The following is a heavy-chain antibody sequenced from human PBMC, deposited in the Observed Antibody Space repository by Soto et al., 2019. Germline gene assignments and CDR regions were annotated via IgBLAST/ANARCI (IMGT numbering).Heavy chain of an antibody. CDR2: INSDGSST. Sequence: GGSVRLSCAASGFTFSSYWVHWVRQAPGKGLVWVSRINSDGSSTTYADSVKGRFTISRDNAKNTLYLQMNSLRAEDTAVYYCVRGEGGWETYWGQGTLVTVSS. D-gene: IGHD6-19*01. CDR3: VRGEGGWETY. J-gene: IGHJ4*02. CDR1: GFTFSSYW. V-gene: IGHV3-74*01.